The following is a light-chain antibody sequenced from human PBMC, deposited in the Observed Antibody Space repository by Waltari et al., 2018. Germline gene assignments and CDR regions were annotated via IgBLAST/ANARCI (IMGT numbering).Light chain of an antibody. J-gene: IGKJ2*01. Sequence: DIQMTQSPSSLSASVGDRVTITCRTSQSISNYLNWYQQKPGEAPKLLIYAASSLQSGVPSRFSGSGSWTDFTLTISSLQPEDFATYYCQQSYSAPHTFGQGTNLEI. CDR3: QQSYSAPHT. V-gene: IGKV1-39*01. CDR2: AAS. CDR1: QSISNY.